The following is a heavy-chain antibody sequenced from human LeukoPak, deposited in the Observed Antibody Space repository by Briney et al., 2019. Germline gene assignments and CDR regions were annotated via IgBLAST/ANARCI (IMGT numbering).Heavy chain of an antibody. CDR3: AKGRRYCSSTSCRFNWFDP. J-gene: IGHJ5*02. Sequence: GGSLRLSCAASGFTFSSYGMSWVRQAPGKGLEWVSAISGSGGSTYYADSVRGRFTISRDNSKNTLYLQMNSLRAEDTAVYYCAKGRRYCSSTSCRFNWFDPWGQGTLVTVSS. D-gene: IGHD2-2*01. CDR2: ISGSGGST. CDR1: GFTFSSYG. V-gene: IGHV3-23*01.